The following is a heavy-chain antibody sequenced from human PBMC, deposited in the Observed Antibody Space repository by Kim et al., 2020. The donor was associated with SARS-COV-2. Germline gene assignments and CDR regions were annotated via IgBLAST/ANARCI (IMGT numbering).Heavy chain of an antibody. CDR3: ARDQGGRLPFDI. V-gene: IGHV4-59*01. J-gene: IGHJ3*02. D-gene: IGHD1-26*01. Sequence: NYNPSLKSRVTISVDTSKNQFSLKLSSVTAADTAVYYCARDQGGRLPFDIWGQGTMVTVSS.